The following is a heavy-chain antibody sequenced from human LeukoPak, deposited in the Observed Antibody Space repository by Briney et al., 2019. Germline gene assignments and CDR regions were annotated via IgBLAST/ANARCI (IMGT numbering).Heavy chain of an antibody. J-gene: IGHJ4*02. CDR3: AKEPHHSSGYWDY. CDR1: VFTFSSYP. D-gene: IGHD3-22*01. Sequence: GGSLRLSCAASVFTFSSYPVGGVRGAPGKGVEWVSAMWGSGGSTYYAYPVKGRFTISRDNSKSTLFLKMNSLRVEDTAIYYCAKEPHHSSGYWDYWGQRTPVTV. CDR2: MWGSGGST. V-gene: IGHV3-23*01.